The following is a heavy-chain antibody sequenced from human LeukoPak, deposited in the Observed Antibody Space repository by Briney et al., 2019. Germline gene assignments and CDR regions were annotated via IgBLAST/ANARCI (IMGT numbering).Heavy chain of an antibody. D-gene: IGHD6-6*01. V-gene: IGHV3-23*01. J-gene: IGHJ4*02. CDR3: ANSVPHVDY. CDR2: IHGSGGST. Sequence: PGGSLRLSCAASGFTFSSYAMSWVRQAPGKGLEWVSGIHGSGGSTYFADSVKGRFTISRDNSKNTLYLQMNSLRAEDTAVYYCANSVPHVDYWGQGTLVTVSS. CDR1: GFTFSSYA.